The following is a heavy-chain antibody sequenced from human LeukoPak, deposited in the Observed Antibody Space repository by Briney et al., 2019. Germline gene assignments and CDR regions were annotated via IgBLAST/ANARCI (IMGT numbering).Heavy chain of an antibody. CDR2: IDSDGSGT. J-gene: IGHJ4*02. Sequence: GGSLRLSCSASGLTLSGYWMHWVRQIPGKGLVWVSRIDSDGSGTSYADSVKGRFTISRDDVKNMLYLQMNSLRAEDTAVYYCAKLHNLNSDYWGQGTLVTVSS. CDR3: AKLHNLNSDY. D-gene: IGHD1-14*01. V-gene: IGHV3-74*01. CDR1: GLTLSGYW.